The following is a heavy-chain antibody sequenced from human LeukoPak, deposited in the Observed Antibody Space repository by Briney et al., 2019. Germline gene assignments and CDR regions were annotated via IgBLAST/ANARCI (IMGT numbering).Heavy chain of an antibody. V-gene: IGHV1-18*01. CDR2: ISTYNGNT. CDR1: GYTFTSYG. D-gene: IGHD6-19*01. Sequence: ASVKVSCKASGYTFTSYGISWVRQAPGQGLEWMGWISTYNGNTNYAQKAQGRVTMTTDTSTSTAYMELRSLRSDGTAVYYCARDYSSGWPNFDYWGQGTLVTVSS. J-gene: IGHJ4*02. CDR3: ARDYSSGWPNFDY.